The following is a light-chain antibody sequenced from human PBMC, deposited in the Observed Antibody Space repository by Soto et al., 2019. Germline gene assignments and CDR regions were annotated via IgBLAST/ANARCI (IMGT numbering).Light chain of an antibody. CDR2: AAS. CDR1: HDIRLD. CDR3: LQHNDFPPT. V-gene: IGKV1-17*01. Sequence: DIQMTQSPPSLSASVGDTVSITCRTSHDIRLDLAWYQQRPGEAPKRLIYAASRLQNGVPSRFSGSGYRSDFTLTISGLQPEDFATYYCLQHNDFPPTFGRGTKVDIK. J-gene: IGKJ1*01.